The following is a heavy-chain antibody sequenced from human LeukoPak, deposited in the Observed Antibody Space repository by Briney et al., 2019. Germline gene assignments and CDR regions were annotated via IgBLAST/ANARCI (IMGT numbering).Heavy chain of an antibody. D-gene: IGHD3-22*01. V-gene: IGHV4-39*01. J-gene: IGHJ4*02. CDR1: GGSISSSIYH. CDR2: IDYSGNT. Sequence: SETLSLTCIVSGGSISSSIYHWGWIRQPPGKGLEWIGAIDYSGNTQYNPSLKSRVTISVDMSKNQFSLNLSSVTAADTAVYYCARRGYDYDSSGYYYAAHFDFWGQGTLVTVSS. CDR3: ARRGYDYDSSGYYYAAHFDF.